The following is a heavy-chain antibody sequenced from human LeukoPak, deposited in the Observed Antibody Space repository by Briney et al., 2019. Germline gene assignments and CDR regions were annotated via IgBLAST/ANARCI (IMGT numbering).Heavy chain of an antibody. CDR2: MSTDGGTI. J-gene: IGHJ4*02. Sequence: GGSLRLSCAASGFIFSDYYMTWIRQAPGKGLEWVSYMSTDGGTIYYADSVKGRFVIPRDNAKNSLFLQMNSLTDEDTAIYYCARRRDYFDYWGLRTLVTLSS. V-gene: IGHV3-11*01. CDR1: GFIFSDYY. CDR3: ARRRDYFDY.